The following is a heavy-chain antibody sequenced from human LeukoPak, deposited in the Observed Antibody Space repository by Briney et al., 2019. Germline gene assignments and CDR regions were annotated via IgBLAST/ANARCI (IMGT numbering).Heavy chain of an antibody. CDR2: IIPIFGTA. Sequence: SVKLSCKASGGTFSSYAISWVRQAPGQGLEWMGGIIPIFGTANYAQKFQGRVTITTDESTSTAYMELSRLRSEDTAVYYCASSSSSWYGDAFDIWGQGTMVTVSS. D-gene: IGHD6-13*01. CDR1: GGTFSSYA. V-gene: IGHV1-69*05. CDR3: ASSSSSWYGDAFDI. J-gene: IGHJ3*02.